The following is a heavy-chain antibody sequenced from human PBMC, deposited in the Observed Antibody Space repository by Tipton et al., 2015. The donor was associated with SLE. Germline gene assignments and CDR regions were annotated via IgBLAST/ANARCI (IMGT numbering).Heavy chain of an antibody. J-gene: IGHJ4*02. Sequence: TLSPTCTVSGGSISSSSYYWGWIRQPPGKGLEWIGSIYYSGSTYYNPSLKSRVTISVDTSKNQFSLKLSSVTAADTAVYYCANYDILTGYLDYWGQGTLVTVSS. CDR3: ANYDILTGYLDY. CDR1: GGSISSSSYY. CDR2: IYYSGST. V-gene: IGHV4-39*07. D-gene: IGHD3-9*01.